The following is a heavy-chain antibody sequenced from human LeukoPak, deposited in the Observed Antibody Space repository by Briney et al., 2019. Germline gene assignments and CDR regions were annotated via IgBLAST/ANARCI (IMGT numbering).Heavy chain of an antibody. D-gene: IGHD3-22*01. CDR2: ICYTGST. CDR1: GGSISSYY. CDR3: ARHGLSGYQYDFYYGLDV. Sequence: SETLSLTCIVSGGSISSYYWSWIRQPPGKGLEWVGYICYTGSTKYNPSLKSRVTISVDTSKNQFSLKLSSVTAADTAVYYCARHGLSGYQYDFYYGLDVWGQGTTVTAYS. J-gene: IGHJ6*02. V-gene: IGHV4-59*08.